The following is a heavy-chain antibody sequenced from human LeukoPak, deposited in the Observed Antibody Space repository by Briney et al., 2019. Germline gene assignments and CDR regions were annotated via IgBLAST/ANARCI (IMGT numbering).Heavy chain of an antibody. D-gene: IGHD3-22*01. Sequence: GGSLRLSCAASGFTFSSYAMYWVRQAPGKGLEWVAVISYDGSNKYYADSVKGRFTISRDNSKNTLYLQMNSLRAEDTAVYYCARVVIPTFPYYYYYGMDVWGQGTTVTVSS. CDR2: ISYDGSNK. CDR1: GFTFSSYA. V-gene: IGHV3-30-3*01. CDR3: ARVVIPTFPYYYYYGMDV. J-gene: IGHJ6*02.